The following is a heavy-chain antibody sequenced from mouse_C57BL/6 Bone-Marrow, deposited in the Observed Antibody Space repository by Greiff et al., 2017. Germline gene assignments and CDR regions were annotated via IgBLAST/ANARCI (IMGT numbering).Heavy chain of an antibody. CDR3: ARSSWVYFDY. J-gene: IGHJ2*01. D-gene: IGHD4-1*01. Sequence: VKLMESGPGLVQPSQRLSITCTVSGFSLNSYGVHWVRQSSGKGLEWLGVIWSGGSTDYNAAFISRLSFSKDNSNSQVFFKMNSLQADDTAIYYCARSSWVYFDYWGQGTTLTVSS. CDR2: IWSGGST. V-gene: IGHV2-2*01. CDR1: GFSLNSYG.